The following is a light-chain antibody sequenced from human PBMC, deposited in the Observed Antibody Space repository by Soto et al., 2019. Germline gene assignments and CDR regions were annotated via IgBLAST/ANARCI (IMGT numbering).Light chain of an antibody. J-gene: IGLJ1*01. CDR3: SSYTSSTSYV. CDR2: DVT. Sequence: QSALTQPASVSGSPGQSITISCTGTSSDVGGYDYVSWYQQHPGKAPKLMIYDVTNRPSGVSNRFSGSKSGTTASLTISGLQTEDEATYYCSSYTSSTSYVFGTGTKVTVL. CDR1: SSDVGGYDY. V-gene: IGLV2-14*01.